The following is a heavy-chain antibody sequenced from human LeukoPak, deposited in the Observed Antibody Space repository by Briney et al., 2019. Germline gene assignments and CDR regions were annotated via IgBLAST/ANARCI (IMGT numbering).Heavy chain of an antibody. J-gene: IGHJ4*02. CDR3: ARTLRGIDY. D-gene: IGHD3-16*01. CDR1: GYTFTSYD. CDR2: MNPNSGNT. Sequence: GASVKVSCKASGYTFTSYDFNWVRQATGQGLEWMGWMNPNSGNTGYAQKFQGRVTMTRDTATSTAYMELSSLSSEDTAVYYCARTLRGIDYWGQGTLVTVSS. V-gene: IGHV1-8*01.